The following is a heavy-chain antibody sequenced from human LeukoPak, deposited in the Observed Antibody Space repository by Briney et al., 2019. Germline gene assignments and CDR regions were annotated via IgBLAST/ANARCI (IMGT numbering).Heavy chain of an antibody. CDR3: ARESRKRWPQLGYYYYMDV. Sequence: GGSLRLSCAASGFIVSGTYMTWVRQAPGKGLEWVSAISGSGGSTYYADSVKGRFTISRDNSKNTLYLQMNSLRAEDTAVYYCARESRKRWPQLGYYYYMDVWGKGTTVTVSS. J-gene: IGHJ6*03. CDR1: GFIVSGTY. CDR2: ISGSGGST. D-gene: IGHD5-24*01. V-gene: IGHV3-23*01.